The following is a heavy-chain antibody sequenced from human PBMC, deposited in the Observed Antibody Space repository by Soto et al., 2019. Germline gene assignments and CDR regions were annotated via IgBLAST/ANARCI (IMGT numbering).Heavy chain of an antibody. CDR1: GFTFNNAW. CDR3: TTGLSNGYYNFDY. CDR2: IKGEADGGTT. D-gene: IGHD3-22*01. V-gene: IGHV3-15*01. J-gene: IGHJ4*02. Sequence: HLVESGGGLVKPGGSLRLSCAASGFTFNNAWMSWVRQAPGKGLEWVGRIKGEADGGTTDYAAPVKGRITISRDHSKDTLYLQMNSLKTEDTAVYYFTTGLSNGYYNFDYWGQGTPVTVSS.